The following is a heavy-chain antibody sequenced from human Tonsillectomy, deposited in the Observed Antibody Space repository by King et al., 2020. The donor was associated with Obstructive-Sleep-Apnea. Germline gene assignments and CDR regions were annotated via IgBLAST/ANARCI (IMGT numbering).Heavy chain of an antibody. Sequence: VQLQESGPGLVKPSQTLSLTCTVSGGSISSGDYYWSWIRQPPGKGLEWIGYIYYSGSTYYNPSLKSRVTISVDTSKNQFSLKLSAVTAADTAGYYCARGRSSSWYGEERTEDVDYWGQGTLVTVSS. J-gene: IGHJ4*02. CDR2: IYYSGST. CDR1: GGSISSGDYY. D-gene: IGHD6-13*01. V-gene: IGHV4-30-4*01. CDR3: ARGRSSSWYGEERTEDVDY.